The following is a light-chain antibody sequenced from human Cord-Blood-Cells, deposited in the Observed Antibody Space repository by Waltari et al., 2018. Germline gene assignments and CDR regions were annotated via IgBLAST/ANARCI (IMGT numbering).Light chain of an antibody. Sequence: SYVLTQPPSVSVAPGKTARITCGGNTIGSKSVHWYQQKPGQAPGLVIYYDSDRPSGIPERISGSNSGNTATLTSSRVEAGDEADYYCRVWDSSSDHWVFGGGTKLTVL. CDR3: RVWDSSSDHWV. CDR2: YDS. CDR1: TIGSKS. J-gene: IGLJ3*02. V-gene: IGLV3-21*04.